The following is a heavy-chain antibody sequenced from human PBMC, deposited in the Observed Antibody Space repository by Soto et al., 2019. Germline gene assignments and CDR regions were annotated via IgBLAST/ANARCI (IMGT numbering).Heavy chain of an antibody. Sequence: QVQLVESGGGVVQPGKSLRLSCAASGFTFSTYGMHWVRQAPGKGLEWVAAIWYDGVNRYYADSVKGRFTISRDNSNYTMYLQMHSLRVEDTAVYYCSRDGLRGDSFDLWGRGTLVTVSS. CDR1: GFTFSTYG. CDR3: SRDGLRGDSFDL. CDR2: IWYDGVNR. V-gene: IGHV3-33*01. J-gene: IGHJ2*01. D-gene: IGHD3-16*01.